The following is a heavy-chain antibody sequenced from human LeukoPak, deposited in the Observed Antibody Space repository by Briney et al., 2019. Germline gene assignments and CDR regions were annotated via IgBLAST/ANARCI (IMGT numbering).Heavy chain of an antibody. V-gene: IGHV3-9*01. CDR1: GFTFDDYA. CDR2: ISWNSGSI. CDR3: AKDTQNRVRRIAAAGTVDY. J-gene: IGHJ4*02. D-gene: IGHD6-13*01. Sequence: GGSLRLSCAASGFTFDDYATHWVRQAPGKGLEWVSGISWNSGSIGYADSVKGRFTISRDNAKNSLYLQMNSLRAGDTALYYCAKDTQNRVRRIAAAGTVDYWGQGTLVTVSS.